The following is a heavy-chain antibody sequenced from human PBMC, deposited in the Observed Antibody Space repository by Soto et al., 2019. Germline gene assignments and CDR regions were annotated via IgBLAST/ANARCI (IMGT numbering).Heavy chain of an antibody. D-gene: IGHD3-3*01. CDR3: ARSARITIFGVVTTREDAFDI. Sequence: SETLSLTCAVYGGSFSGYYWSWIRQPPGKGLEWIGSINYRGNAYYNPSLQSRVTISVDTSKNQFSLKLSSVTAADTAVYYCARSARITIFGVVTTREDAFDIWGQGTMVTVSS. V-gene: IGHV4-34*01. CDR2: INYRGNA. J-gene: IGHJ3*02. CDR1: GGSFSGYY.